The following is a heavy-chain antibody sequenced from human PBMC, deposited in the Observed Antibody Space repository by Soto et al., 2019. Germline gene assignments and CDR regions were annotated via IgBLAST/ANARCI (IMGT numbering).Heavy chain of an antibody. CDR2: IYQSGST. CDR1: GYSISDDYY. D-gene: IGHD1-26*01. CDR3: ASVGATYYYYGMDV. V-gene: IGHV4-38-2*01. J-gene: IGHJ6*02. Sequence: PSETLSLTCAVSGYSISDDYYWGWIRQPPGKGLEWIGSIYQSGSTYYNPSLKSRVTISVDTSKNQFSLRLTSVTAADTAMYYCASVGATYYYYGMDVWGQGTTVTVSS.